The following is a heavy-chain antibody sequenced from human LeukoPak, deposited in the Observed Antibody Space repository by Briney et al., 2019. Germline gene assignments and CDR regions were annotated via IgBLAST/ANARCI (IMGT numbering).Heavy chain of an antibody. CDR1: GFTFSSYS. V-gene: IGHV3-21*01. D-gene: IGHD3-10*01. CDR2: ISSTGSYI. J-gene: IGHJ5*02. Sequence: GGSLRLSCAASGFTFSSYSMNWVRQAPGKGLEWVSSISSTGSYIYYTDSMKGRFTISRDNAKNSLYLQMNSLRAEDTAVYYCARGPDSGSHFAWFDPWGQGTLVTVSS. CDR3: ARGPDSGSHFAWFDP.